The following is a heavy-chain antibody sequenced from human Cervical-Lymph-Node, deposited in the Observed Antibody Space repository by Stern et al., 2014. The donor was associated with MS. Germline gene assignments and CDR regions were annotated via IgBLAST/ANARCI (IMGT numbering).Heavy chain of an antibody. CDR2: IHHSGST. Sequence: VQLLESGPGLVKPSETLSLTCTVSGGSITSYYCSWIRKSPGKGLEWIGYIHHSGSTAYNPSLKSRVTISVDSSKNQFSLRLSSATAADTAVYYCARGRMYHFDSWGQGTLVTVSS. D-gene: IGHD2-8*01. CDR3: ARGRMYHFDS. J-gene: IGHJ4*02. CDR1: GGSITSYY. V-gene: IGHV4-59*01.